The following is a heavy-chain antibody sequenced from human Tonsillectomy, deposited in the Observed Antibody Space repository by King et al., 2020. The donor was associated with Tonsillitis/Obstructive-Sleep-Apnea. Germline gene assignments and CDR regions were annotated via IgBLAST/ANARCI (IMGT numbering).Heavy chain of an antibody. V-gene: IGHV2-5*02. D-gene: IGHD6-13*01. CDR3: ALDDLYSSSWYRVPAFDY. CDR2: IYWDDDK. Sequence: ITLQESGPTLVKPPQTLTLTCTFSGFSLSTSGVGVGWIRQPPGKALEWLALIYWDDDKRYSPSLKSRLTITKDTSKNQVVLTMTNMDPVDTATYYCALDDLYSSSWYRVPAFDYWGQGTLVTVSS. CDR1: GFSLSTSGVG. J-gene: IGHJ4*02.